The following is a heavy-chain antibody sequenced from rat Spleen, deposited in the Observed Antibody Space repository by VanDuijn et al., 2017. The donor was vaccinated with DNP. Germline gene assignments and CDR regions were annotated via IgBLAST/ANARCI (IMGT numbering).Heavy chain of an antibody. D-gene: IGHD1-2*01. Sequence: EVQLVESDGGLVQPGRSLKLSCAASGFTFSDYYMAWVRQAPTKGLEWVATISYDGCSTYYRDPVKGRLTISRNNAKRTLYLKMYSLRSEDTATFYYARDFYYYISLDYWGQGGMVTVSS. V-gene: IGHV5-29*01. CDR3: ARDFYYYISLDY. CDR1: GFTFSDYY. J-gene: IGHJ2*01. CDR2: ISYDGCST.